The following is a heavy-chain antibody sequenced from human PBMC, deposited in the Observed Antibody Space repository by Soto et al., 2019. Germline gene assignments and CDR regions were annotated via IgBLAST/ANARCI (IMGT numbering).Heavy chain of an antibody. Sequence: GGSLRLSCAASGFTFSNAWMNWVRQAPGKGLEWVGRIKSKTDGGTTDYAAPVKGRFTISRDDSKNTLYLQMNSLKTEDTAVYYCTTVDEYGDYYNYYYGMDVWGQGTTVTVSS. V-gene: IGHV3-15*07. CDR3: TTVDEYGDYYNYYYGMDV. CDR1: GFTFSNAW. CDR2: IKSKTDGGTT. D-gene: IGHD4-17*01. J-gene: IGHJ6*02.